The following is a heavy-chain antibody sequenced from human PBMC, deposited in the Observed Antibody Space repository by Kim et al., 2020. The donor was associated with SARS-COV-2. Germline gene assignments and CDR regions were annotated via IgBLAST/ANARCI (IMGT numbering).Heavy chain of an antibody. Sequence: GGSLRLSCAASGFTSSSHAMSWVRQAPGKGLEWVSAISGSGDSTFYAESMKGRFTISRDNSKNTLYMQMNSLRAEDTALYYCTKDLGYSYYSDNSGYYFAFDDWGQGTLVTVSS. D-gene: IGHD3-22*01. CDR3: TKDLGYSYYSDNSGYYFAFDD. CDR1: GFTSSSHA. J-gene: IGHJ4*02. V-gene: IGHV3-23*01. CDR2: ISGSGDST.